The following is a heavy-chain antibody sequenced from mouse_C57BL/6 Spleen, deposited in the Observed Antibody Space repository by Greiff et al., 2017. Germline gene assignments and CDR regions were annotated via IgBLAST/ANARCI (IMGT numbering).Heavy chain of an antibody. D-gene: IGHD2-1*01. Sequence: QVKLQQPGAELVKPGASVKLSCKASGYTFTSYWMHWVKPRHGQGLEWIGMIHPNSGSTNYNEKFKSKATLTVDKSSRTAYMQLRSLTSADSEVFYWATPGKYVARYIDVWGTGTTGTVSS. J-gene: IGHJ1*03. CDR3: ATPGKYVARYIDV. CDR1: GYTFTSYW. CDR2: IHPNSGST. V-gene: IGHV1-64*01.